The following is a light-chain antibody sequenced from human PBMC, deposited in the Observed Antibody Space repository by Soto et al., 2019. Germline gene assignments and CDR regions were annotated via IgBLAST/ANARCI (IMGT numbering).Light chain of an antibody. CDR1: SSDVGGYNY. J-gene: IGLJ1*01. Sequence: QSVLTQPASVSGSPGQSITISCTETSSDVGGYNYVSWYQQHPGKAPKLMIYDVSNRPSGVSNRFSGSKSGNTASPTISGLQAEDEADYYCSSYTSSSTLVFGTGTKVTVL. V-gene: IGLV2-14*01. CDR3: SSYTSSSTLV. CDR2: DVS.